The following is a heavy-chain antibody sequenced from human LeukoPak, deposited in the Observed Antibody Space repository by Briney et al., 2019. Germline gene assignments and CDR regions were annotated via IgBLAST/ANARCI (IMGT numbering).Heavy chain of an antibody. J-gene: IGHJ4*02. CDR3: AVGYYGSATPFDY. V-gene: IGHV4-31*03. D-gene: IGHD3-10*01. CDR2: IYYSGST. CDR1: GGSISSGGYY. Sequence: PSETLSLTCTVSGGSISSGGYYWSWIRQHPGKGLEWIGYIYYSGSTYYNPSLKSRVTISVDTSKNQFSLKLSSVTAADTAVYYCAVGYYGSATPFDYWGQGTLVTVSS.